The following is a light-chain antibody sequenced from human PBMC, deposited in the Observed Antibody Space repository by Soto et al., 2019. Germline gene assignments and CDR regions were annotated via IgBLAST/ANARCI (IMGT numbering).Light chain of an antibody. CDR1: QSVSSSN. CDR3: QRYGGSPGT. Sequence: DIVLTQSPGTLSLSPGERATLSCRASQSVSSSNLAWYQQKPAQAPRLLIYAASRRAPGIPDRFSGSGSGTDFTLTISRLEPEDSAVYYCQRYGGSPGTFGQGTKVDIK. V-gene: IGKV3-20*01. CDR2: AAS. J-gene: IGKJ1*01.